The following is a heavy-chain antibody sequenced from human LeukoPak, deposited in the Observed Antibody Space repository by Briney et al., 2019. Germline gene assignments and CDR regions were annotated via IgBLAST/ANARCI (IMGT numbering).Heavy chain of an antibody. CDR2: IYHSGST. D-gene: IGHD3-22*01. Sequence: SETLSLTCTVSGGSISSYYWSWIRQPPGKGLEWIGSIYHSGSTYYNPSLKSRVTISVDTSKNQFSLKLSSVTAADTAVYYCASMGSSGYYPAFAFDIWGQGTMVTVSS. J-gene: IGHJ3*02. CDR1: GGSISSYY. V-gene: IGHV4-59*01. CDR3: ASMGSSGYYPAFAFDI.